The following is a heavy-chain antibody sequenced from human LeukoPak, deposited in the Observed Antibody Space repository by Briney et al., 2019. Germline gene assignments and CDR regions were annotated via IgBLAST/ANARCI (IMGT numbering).Heavy chain of an antibody. D-gene: IGHD3-22*01. CDR1: GYTLTELS. V-gene: IGHV1-24*01. CDR3: ATGLYYYDSSGPFDY. J-gene: IGHJ4*02. Sequence: ASVKVSCKVSGYTLTELSMHWVRQAPGKGLEWMGGFDPEDGETIYAQKFQGRVTMTEDTSTDTAYMELSSLRSEDTAVYYCATGLYYYDSSGPFDYWGQGTLVTVSP. CDR2: FDPEDGET.